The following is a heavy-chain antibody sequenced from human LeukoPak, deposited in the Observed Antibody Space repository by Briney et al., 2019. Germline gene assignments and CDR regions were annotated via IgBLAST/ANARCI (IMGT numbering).Heavy chain of an antibody. V-gene: IGHV3-30*03. J-gene: IGHJ4*02. CDR3: ARTPQKNPYYSSGWYRDY. D-gene: IGHD6-19*01. CDR1: GFTFSSYG. Sequence: GGSLRLSCAASGFTFSSYGMHWVRQAPGKGLEWVAVISYDGSNKYYADSVKGRFTISRDNSKNTLYLQMNSLRAEDTAVYYCARTPQKNPYYSSGWYRDYWGQGTLVTVSS. CDR2: ISYDGSNK.